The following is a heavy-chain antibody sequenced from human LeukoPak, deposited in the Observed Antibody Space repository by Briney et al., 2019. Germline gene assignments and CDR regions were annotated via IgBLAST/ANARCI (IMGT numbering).Heavy chain of an antibody. Sequence: GGSLRLSGAASGFTFSSYAMHWGRQAPGKGLEWVAVISYDGSNKYYADSVKGRFTISRDNSKNTLYLQMNSLRAEDTAVYYCARDFEDVGYFDYWGQGTLVTVSS. CDR3: ARDFEDVGYFDY. D-gene: IGHD3-9*01. CDR2: ISYDGSNK. V-gene: IGHV3-30*04. J-gene: IGHJ4*02. CDR1: GFTFSSYA.